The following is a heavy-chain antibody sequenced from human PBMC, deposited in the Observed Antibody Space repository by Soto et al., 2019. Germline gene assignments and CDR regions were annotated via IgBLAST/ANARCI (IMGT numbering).Heavy chain of an antibody. J-gene: IGHJ4*02. V-gene: IGHV4-4*07. Sequence: SETLSLTCTVPGGSISSYYWSWIRQPAGKGLEWIGRIYTSGSTNYNPSLRSRVTMSVDTSKNQFSLKLSSVTAADTAVYYCARSTDLEVRGTYFDYWGQGTLVTVSS. CDR2: IYTSGST. CDR3: ARSTDLEVRGTYFDY. D-gene: IGHD1-7*01. CDR1: GGSISSYY.